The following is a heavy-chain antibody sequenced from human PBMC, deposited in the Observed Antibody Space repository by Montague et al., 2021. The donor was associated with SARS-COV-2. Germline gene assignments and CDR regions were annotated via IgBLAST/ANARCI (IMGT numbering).Heavy chain of an antibody. CDR2: IFHKGNT. D-gene: IGHD3-22*01. CDR3: ARSISSSGARDN. Sequence: SETLSLTCTVSGGSLNKHYWSWIRKAPGKELEWLGNIFHKGNTXXXVXXWGRVSMSLDTPQNQFSLRLTSLTAADTAVYYCARSISSSGARDNWGQGILVTAS. J-gene: IGHJ4*02. CDR1: GGSLNKHY. V-gene: IGHV4-59*11.